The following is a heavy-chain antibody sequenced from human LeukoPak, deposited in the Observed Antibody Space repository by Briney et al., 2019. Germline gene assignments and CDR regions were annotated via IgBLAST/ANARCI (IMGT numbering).Heavy chain of an antibody. CDR1: SGSISPYY. CDR2: VSYSGST. D-gene: IGHD3-16*01. J-gene: IGHJ5*02. V-gene: IGHV4-59*01. CDR3: ARIQGDGFDP. Sequence: SETLSLTCTVSSGSISPYYWSWIRQPPGRELEWIGYVSYSGSTNYNPSLKSRVTISVDTSKNQFSLKLSSVTAADTAVYYCARIQGDGFDPWGQGTLVTVSS.